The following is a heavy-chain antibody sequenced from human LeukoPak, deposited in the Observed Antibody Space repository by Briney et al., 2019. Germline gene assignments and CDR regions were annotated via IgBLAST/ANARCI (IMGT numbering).Heavy chain of an antibody. CDR3: ARGRQWLRYFDY. D-gene: IGHD6-19*01. CDR2: IYNGVNT. V-gene: IGHV4-61*01. J-gene: IGHJ4*02. Sequence: PSETLSLTCTVSGASVSSASYWSWIRQPPGKGVEWIAHIYNGVNTNYNPSLKSRVTISVDTSKNQFSLKLSSVTAADTAVYYCARGRQWLRYFDYWGQGTLVTVSS. CDR1: GASVSSASY.